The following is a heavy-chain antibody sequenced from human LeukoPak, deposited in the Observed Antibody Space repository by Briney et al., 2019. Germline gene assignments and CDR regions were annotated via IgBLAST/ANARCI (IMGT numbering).Heavy chain of an antibody. V-gene: IGHV3-30*04. J-gene: IGHJ6*03. CDR2: ISYDGSHK. D-gene: IGHD3-22*01. CDR3: TKEVHYDDSDSYFYYMDV. CDR1: GFTFSGYA. Sequence: GRSLRLSCSASGFTFSGYAMQWVRQAPGKGLERVAVISYDGSHKYYADSVKGRFTISRDNSKNTLYLQINNLRPEDTAIYYCTKEVHYDDSDSYFYYMDVWGNGTTVSVSS.